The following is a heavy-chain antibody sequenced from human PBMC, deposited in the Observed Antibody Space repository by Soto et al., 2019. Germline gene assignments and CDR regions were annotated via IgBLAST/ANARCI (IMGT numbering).Heavy chain of an antibody. V-gene: IGHV4-34*01. J-gene: IGHJ5*02. CDR2: INHSGST. D-gene: IGHD2-21*01. CDR1: GGSFSGYY. Sequence: SSETLSLTCAVYGGSFSGYYWSWIRQPPGKGLEWIGEINHSGSTNYNPSLKSRVTISVDTSKNQFSLKLSSVTAADTAVYYCARVKSPRFRTKREGFGFDPWGQGTLVTVSS. CDR3: ARVKSPRFRTKREGFGFDP.